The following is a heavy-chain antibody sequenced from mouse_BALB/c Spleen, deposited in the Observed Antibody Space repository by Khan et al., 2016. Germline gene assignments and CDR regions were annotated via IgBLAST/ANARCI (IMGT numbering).Heavy chain of an antibody. CDR2: IRSKSNNYVT. Sequence: EVKLLESGGGLVQPKGSLKLSCVASGFTFNTYAMNWVRQAPGRGLEWVARIRSKSNNYVTYYADSVKDRSTISRDDSQSMHYLQMNNLKAEDTAMYYCVRGGCFAIVYWGQGTSVTVSA. V-gene: IGHV10-1*02. CDR3: VRGGCFAIVY. J-gene: IGHJ4*01. CDR1: GFTFNTYA.